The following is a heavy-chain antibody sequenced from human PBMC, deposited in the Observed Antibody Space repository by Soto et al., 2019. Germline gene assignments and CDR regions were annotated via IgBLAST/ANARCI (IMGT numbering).Heavy chain of an antibody. J-gene: IGHJ4*02. CDR3: ARVLGGSWSPVDY. CDR1: GGSISSSNW. CDR2: IYHSGST. D-gene: IGHD6-13*01. Sequence: QVQLQESGPGLVKPSGTLSLTCAVSGGSISSSNWWSWVRQPPGKGLEWIGEIYHSGSTNYNPSPKSPATPSVETATHQLSLKPSSVPAPATAVYYCARVLGGSWSPVDYWGQGPLVTVSS. V-gene: IGHV4-4*02.